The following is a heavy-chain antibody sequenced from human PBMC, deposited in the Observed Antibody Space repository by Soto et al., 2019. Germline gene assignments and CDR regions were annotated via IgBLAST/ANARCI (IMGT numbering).Heavy chain of an antibody. D-gene: IGHD2-15*01. CDR2: INAGNGNT. Sequence: ASVKVSCKASGYTFTSYAMHWVRQAPGQRLEWMGWINAGNGNTKYSQKFQGRVTITRDTSASTAYMELSSLRSEDTAVYYCARPYCSGGSCYGNHWFDPWGQGTRVTGSS. V-gene: IGHV1-3*01. J-gene: IGHJ5*02. CDR1: GYTFTSYA. CDR3: ARPYCSGGSCYGNHWFDP.